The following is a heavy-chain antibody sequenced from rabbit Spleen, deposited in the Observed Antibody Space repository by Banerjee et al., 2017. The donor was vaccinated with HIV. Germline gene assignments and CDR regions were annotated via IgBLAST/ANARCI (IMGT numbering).Heavy chain of an antibody. D-gene: IGHD1-1*01. CDR2: INAATGKP. CDR3: ARDLVAVIGWNFNL. Sequence: QQLVESGGGLVKPGASLTLTCKASGFSFSGGYYISWVRQAPGKGLEWIACINAATGKPVYATWAKGRFTISRTSSTTVTLRMTSLTAADRAAYFCARDLVAVIGWNFNLWGPGTLVTVS. V-gene: IGHV1S40*01. J-gene: IGHJ4*01. CDR1: GFSFSGGYY.